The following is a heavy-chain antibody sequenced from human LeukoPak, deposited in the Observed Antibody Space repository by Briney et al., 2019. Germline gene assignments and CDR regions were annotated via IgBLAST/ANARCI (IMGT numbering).Heavy chain of an antibody. J-gene: IGHJ4*02. V-gene: IGHV4-34*01. CDR3: ARGLRYGYSYGTLYFDY. CDR1: GGSFSGYY. CDR2: INHSGST. Sequence: NPSETLSLTCAVHGGSFSGYYWSWIRQPPGKGLEWGGEINHSGSTNYNPSLKSRVTISVDTSKNQFSLKLSSVTAADTAVYYCARGLRYGYSYGTLYFDYWGQGTLVTVSS. D-gene: IGHD5-18*01.